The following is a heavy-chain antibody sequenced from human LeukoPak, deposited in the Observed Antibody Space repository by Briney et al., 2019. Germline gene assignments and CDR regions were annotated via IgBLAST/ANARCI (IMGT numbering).Heavy chain of an antibody. D-gene: IGHD5-12*01. CDR3: ITNGGGDSGYGNFDY. CDR1: GFTFDDYA. V-gene: IGHV3-9*01. Sequence: SLRLSCAVPGFTFDDYAMHWVRHVPGKGLAWVAGISWNSDTRGYVDSVKGRFTISRDNARNSLYLQMNSLRAEDTALYYCITNGGGDSGYGNFDYWGQGTLVTVSS. CDR2: ISWNSDTR. J-gene: IGHJ4*02.